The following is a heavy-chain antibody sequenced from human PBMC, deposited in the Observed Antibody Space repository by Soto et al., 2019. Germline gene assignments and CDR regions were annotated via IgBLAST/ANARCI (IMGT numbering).Heavy chain of an antibody. D-gene: IGHD6-13*01. Sequence: QITLKESGPTLVKPTQTLTLTCTFSGFSLNTSEVGVGWIRQPPGKALEWLALIYWDGDKRYSPSLKSRLTTAKDTSNKHVVLSMTNIDPVDTATYFCAHRDSIAAAGTFDYWGQGTLVPVSS. CDR1: GFSLNTSEVG. CDR3: AHRDSIAAAGTFDY. V-gene: IGHV2-5*02. J-gene: IGHJ4*02. CDR2: IYWDGDK.